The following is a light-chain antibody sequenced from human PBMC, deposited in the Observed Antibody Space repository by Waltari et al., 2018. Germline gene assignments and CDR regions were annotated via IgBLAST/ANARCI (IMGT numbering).Light chain of an antibody. CDR3: QQSYSTPPWT. V-gene: IGKV1-39*01. CDR2: ATS. Sequence: DIQMTQSPSSLSASVGDSVTITCRASQGISGYLNWYQQKPGKAPRLLFYATSSLQSGVPSRFSGSGSGTDFTLTISSLQPEDFATYYCQQSYSTPPWTFGQGTKVEIK. J-gene: IGKJ1*01. CDR1: QGISGY.